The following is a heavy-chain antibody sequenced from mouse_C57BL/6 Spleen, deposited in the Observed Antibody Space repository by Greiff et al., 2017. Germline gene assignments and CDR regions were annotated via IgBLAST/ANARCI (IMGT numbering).Heavy chain of an antibody. CDR3: ARQYYYSLYYYAMDY. V-gene: IGHV1-62-2*01. D-gene: IGHD2-4*01. J-gene: IGHJ4*01. CDR2: FYPGSGSI. CDR1: GYTFTEYP. Sequence: VQLQQSGAELVKPGASVKLSCKASGYTFTEYPIHWVKQRSGQGLAWIGWFYPGSGSIKYNEKFQDKATLTADKSSSTVYMGLSRLTSEDSAVXFCARQYYYSLYYYAMDYWGQGTSVTVSS.